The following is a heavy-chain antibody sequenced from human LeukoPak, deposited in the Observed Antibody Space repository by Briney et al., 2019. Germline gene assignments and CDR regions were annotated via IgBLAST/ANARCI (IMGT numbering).Heavy chain of an antibody. Sequence: PSQTLSLTCSVSGGSIRSGTDYWSWVRQPAGKGLEWIARIYMSGSTDYNPSFKSRVTMSVDTSKNQLSLKLRSVTAADTAVYYCARVVWGGDYHYSMDVWGKGTTVIVSS. V-gene: IGHV4-61*02. CDR3: ARVVWGGDYHYSMDV. J-gene: IGHJ6*03. CDR1: GGSIRSGTDY. CDR2: IYMSGST. D-gene: IGHD7-27*01.